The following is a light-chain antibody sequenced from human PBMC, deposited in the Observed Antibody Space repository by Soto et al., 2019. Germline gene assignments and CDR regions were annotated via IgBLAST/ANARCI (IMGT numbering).Light chain of an antibody. CDR3: NSFTTSDTWV. CDR1: DSDVGAYNF. Sequence: QSALTQPASVSGSPGQSITISCTGTDSDVGAYNFVSWYQQQPGKAPKLLIYEVVHRPSGVSDPFFGSKSGNTASLTFSGLQPEDEADYYCNSFTTSDTWVFGGGTKLTVL. J-gene: IGLJ3*02. V-gene: IGLV2-14*01. CDR2: EVV.